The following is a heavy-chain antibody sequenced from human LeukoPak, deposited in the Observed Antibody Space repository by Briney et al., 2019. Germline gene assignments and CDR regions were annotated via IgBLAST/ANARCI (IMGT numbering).Heavy chain of an antibody. V-gene: IGHV5-51*01. J-gene: IGHJ6*02. Sequence: RGESLKISCKGSGYSFTSYWIGWVRQMPGKGLEWMGIIYPGDSDTRYSPSFQGQVTISADKSISTAYLQWSSLKASDTAMYYCASSVVPAAIGQYYYYGMDVWGQGTTVTVSS. CDR3: ASSVVPAAIGQYYYYGMDV. CDR2: IYPGDSDT. D-gene: IGHD2-2*01. CDR1: GYSFTSYW.